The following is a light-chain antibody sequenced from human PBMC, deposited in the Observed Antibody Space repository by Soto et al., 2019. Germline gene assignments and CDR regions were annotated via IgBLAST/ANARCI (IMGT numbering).Light chain of an antibody. CDR3: QQYKSGST. CDR1: QNIDRW. J-gene: IGKJ1*01. Sequence: DIQMTQSPSTLSTSVGDRATITCRASQNIDRWLAWYQQKPGKAPKLLIYEASSLEGGVPSRFSGSGSGTEFTLTVSGLQADDFATYWCQQYKSGSTFGQGT. V-gene: IGKV1-5*01. CDR2: EAS.